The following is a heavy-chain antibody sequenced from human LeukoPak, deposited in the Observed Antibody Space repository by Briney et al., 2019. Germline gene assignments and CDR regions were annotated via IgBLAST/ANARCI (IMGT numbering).Heavy chain of an antibody. D-gene: IGHD3-22*01. CDR1: GYSFTNYW. CDR3: ARHQYYYDTRAYYIDY. J-gene: IGHJ4*02. Sequence: GESLKISCKGSGYSFTNYWIGWARQMPGKGLEWMGIIYPGGSDTRYSPPFQGQVTISADKSISTAYVQWNSLRASDTAMYYCARHQYYYDTRAYYIDYWGQGTLVTVSS. CDR2: IYPGGSDT. V-gene: IGHV5-51*01.